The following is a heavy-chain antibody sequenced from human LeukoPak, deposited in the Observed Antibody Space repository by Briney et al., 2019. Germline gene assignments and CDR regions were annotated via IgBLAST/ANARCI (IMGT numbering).Heavy chain of an antibody. CDR1: GFTFSSYA. D-gene: IGHD5-18*01. CDR3: AKQDTSMDYFDY. V-gene: IGHV3-23*01. Sequence: PGGYLRLYCAASGFTFSSYALSWVRQAPGKGLDCVTVISGSDGYTYYADSVKGRFTISRDNSKNTLYLQMNSLRAEDTAIYYCAKQDTSMDYFDYWGRGTLVSVSS. J-gene: IGHJ4*02. CDR2: ISGSDGYT.